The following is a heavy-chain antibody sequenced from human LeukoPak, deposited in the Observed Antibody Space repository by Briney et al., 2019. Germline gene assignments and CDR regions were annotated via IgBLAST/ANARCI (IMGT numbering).Heavy chain of an antibody. J-gene: IGHJ6*03. V-gene: IGHV4-59*01. Sequence: SETLSLTCTVSGGSISTYYWTWIRQPPGKGLEWNGNIYYSGSTNYNPSLKSRVTISLDTSKNQFSLKLTSVTAADTAVYYCARAVEATQGGHYYYYYMDVWGKGATVTVSS. D-gene: IGHD1-26*01. CDR1: GGSISTYY. CDR2: IYYSGST. CDR3: ARAVEATQGGHYYYYYMDV.